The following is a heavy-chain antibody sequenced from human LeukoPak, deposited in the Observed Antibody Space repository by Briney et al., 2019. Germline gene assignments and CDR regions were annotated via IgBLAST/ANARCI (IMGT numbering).Heavy chain of an antibody. J-gene: IGHJ4*02. CDR1: GFTLSGYD. D-gene: IGHD3-16*01. V-gene: IGHV3-48*01. Sequence: GGSLRLSCAASGFTLSGYDMSWVRLAPGKGLEWVSYISGWSTTIYYADSVKGRFTISRDNAKNSLYLQMSSLRAEDTAVYYCARGSGGEGASLPYWGQGALVTVSS. CDR3: ARGSGGEGASLPY. CDR2: ISGWSTTI.